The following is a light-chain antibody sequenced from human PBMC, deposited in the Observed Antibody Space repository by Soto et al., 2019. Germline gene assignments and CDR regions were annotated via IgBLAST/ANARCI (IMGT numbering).Light chain of an antibody. V-gene: IGLV2-14*01. Sequence: QSVLTQPASVSGSPGQSITISCTGTSSDVGSYNYVSWYQQHPDKAPKLMIYEVINRPSGVSNRFSGSKSGNTASLTISGLQAEDEADYYCSSYSSSSTLVFGGGTQLTVL. J-gene: IGLJ2*01. CDR1: SSDVGSYNY. CDR3: SSYSSSSTLV. CDR2: EVI.